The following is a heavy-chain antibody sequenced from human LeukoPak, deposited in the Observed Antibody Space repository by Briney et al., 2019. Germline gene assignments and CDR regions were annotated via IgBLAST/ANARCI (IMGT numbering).Heavy chain of an antibody. V-gene: IGHV3-11*01. CDR1: GFTFSDYY. Sequence: GGSLRLSCAASGFTFSDYYMSWLRQAPGKGLEWVSYISSSGSTIYYADSVKGRFTISRNNAKNSLYLQMNSLRAEDTAVYYCARDRAVTATIRLFDYWGQGTLVTVSS. CDR3: ARDRAVTATIRLFDY. CDR2: ISSSGSTI. D-gene: IGHD2-21*02. J-gene: IGHJ4*02.